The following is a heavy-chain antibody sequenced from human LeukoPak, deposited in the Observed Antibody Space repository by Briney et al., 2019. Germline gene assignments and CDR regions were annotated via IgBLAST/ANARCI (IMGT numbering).Heavy chain of an antibody. D-gene: IGHD3-10*01. V-gene: IGHV4-39*01. J-gene: IGHJ5*02. CDR3: ARQEGSPMVRGVKLNWFDP. CDR2: IYYSGST. Sequence: SETLSLTCTVSGGSISSSSYYWGWIRQPPGKGLEWIGSIYYSGSTYYNPSLKSRVTISVDKSKNQFSLKLSSVTAADTAVYYCARQEGSPMVRGVKLNWFDPWGQGTLVTVSS. CDR1: GGSISSSSYY.